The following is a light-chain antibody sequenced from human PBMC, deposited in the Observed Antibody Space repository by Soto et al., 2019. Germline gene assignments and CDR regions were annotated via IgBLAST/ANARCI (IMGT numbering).Light chain of an antibody. V-gene: IGKV3-20*01. CDR1: QSVSTNY. CDR3: QQYGSSPSIT. CDR2: GAS. Sequence: IVWTQSPGTLSLSPGERATLSCRASQSVSTNYLAWYQQKPGRAPRLLIYGASSRVTGIPGRFSGSGSGTDFTLTISRLEPEDFAVYYCQQYGSSPSITFGQGTRLEIK. J-gene: IGKJ5*01.